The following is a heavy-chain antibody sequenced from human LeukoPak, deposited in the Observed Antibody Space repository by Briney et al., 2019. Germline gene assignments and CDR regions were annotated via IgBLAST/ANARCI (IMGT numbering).Heavy chain of an antibody. Sequence: GGSLRLSCAASGFTFSDYWMHWVRQAPGKGLVWVSRINTDGSSTNYADSVKGRFTISRDNAKNSLYLQMNSLRAEDTAVYYCARGRLNYYDSSGNDYWGQGTLVTVSS. V-gene: IGHV3-74*01. D-gene: IGHD3-22*01. J-gene: IGHJ4*02. CDR2: INTDGSST. CDR1: GFTFSDYW. CDR3: ARGRLNYYDSSGNDY.